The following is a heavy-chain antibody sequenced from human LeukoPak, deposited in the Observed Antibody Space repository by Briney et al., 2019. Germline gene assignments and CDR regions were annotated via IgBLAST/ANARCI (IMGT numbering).Heavy chain of an antibody. CDR3: ARPTGVRNDYGDYGL. CDR2: IIPIFGTA. CDR1: GGTFSSYA. Sequence: ASVKVSCKASGGTFSSYATSWVRQAPGQGLEWMGGIIPIFGTANYAQKFQGRVTITADESTSTAYMELSSLRSEDTAVYYCARPTGVRNDYGDYGLWGQGTLVTVSS. J-gene: IGHJ4*02. D-gene: IGHD4-17*01. V-gene: IGHV1-69*13.